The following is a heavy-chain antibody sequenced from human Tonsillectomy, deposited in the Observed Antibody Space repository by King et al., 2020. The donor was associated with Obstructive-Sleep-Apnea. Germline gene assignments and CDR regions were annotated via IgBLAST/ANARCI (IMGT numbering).Heavy chain of an antibody. Sequence: VQLVESGGGLVQPGRSLRLSCAASGFTFDDYAMHWVRQAPGKGLEWVSGISWNSGSIGYADSVKGRFTISRDNAKNSLYLQMNSLRAEDTALYYCASQPNHCSSTSCYDYWGQGTLVTVPS. V-gene: IGHV3-9*01. CDR2: ISWNSGSI. CDR3: ASQPNHCSSTSCYDY. D-gene: IGHD2-2*01. CDR1: GFTFDDYA. J-gene: IGHJ4*02.